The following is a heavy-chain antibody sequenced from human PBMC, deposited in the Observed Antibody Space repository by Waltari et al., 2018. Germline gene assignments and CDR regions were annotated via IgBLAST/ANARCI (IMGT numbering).Heavy chain of an antibody. CDR2: IYYSGST. V-gene: IGHV4-59*11. CDR1: GGSISSHY. Sequence: QVQLQESGPGLVKPSETLSLTCTVSGGSISSHYWSWIRQPPGKGLEWIGYIYYSGSTNYNPSLTSRVTISVDTSKNQFSLKLSSVTAADTAVYYCARARVSELFREPRVNAFDIWGQGTMVTVSS. J-gene: IGHJ3*02. D-gene: IGHD3-10*01. CDR3: ARARVSELFREPRVNAFDI.